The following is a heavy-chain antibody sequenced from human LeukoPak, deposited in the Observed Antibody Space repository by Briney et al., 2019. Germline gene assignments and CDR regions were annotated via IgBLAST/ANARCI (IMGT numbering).Heavy chain of an antibody. CDR1: DDSISSTNW. CDR2: IYHTGST. V-gene: IGHV4-4*02. Sequence: PSETLSLTRAVFDDSISSTNWWHWVRQPPGKGLEWIGEIYHTGSTNNNPSLTSRVTISVDKSKNQFSLKLSSVTAADTAVYYCARGLVTTGRSSFDNWGQGTLVTVSS. D-gene: IGHD4-17*01. CDR3: ARGLVTTGRSSFDN. J-gene: IGHJ4*02.